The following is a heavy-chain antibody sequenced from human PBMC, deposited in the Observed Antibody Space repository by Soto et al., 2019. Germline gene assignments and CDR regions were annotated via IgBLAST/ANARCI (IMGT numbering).Heavy chain of an antibody. CDR3: ARDGGYCSSTSCYSPFDY. V-gene: IGHV1-18*01. J-gene: IGHJ4*02. CDR2: ISAYNGNT. Sequence: ASVKVSCKASGYTFTSYGISWVRQAPGQGLEWMGWISAYNGNTNYAQKLQGRVTMTTDTSTSTAYMELRGLRSDDTAVYYCARDGGYCSSTSCYSPFDYWGQGTLVTVSS. CDR1: GYTFTSYG. D-gene: IGHD2-2*01.